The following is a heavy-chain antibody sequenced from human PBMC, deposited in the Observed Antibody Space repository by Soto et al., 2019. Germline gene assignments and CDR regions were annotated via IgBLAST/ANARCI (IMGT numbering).Heavy chain of an antibody. J-gene: IGHJ6*02. CDR3: TTATLRDEPDNYYYYYGMDV. CDR2: IKSITDGGTT. Sequence: EVQLVESGGGLVKPGGSLRLSCAASGFTFSNAWMNWVRQAPGKGLEWVGRIKSITDGGTTDYAAPVKGRFTISRDDSKNTLYLQMNSLKTEDTAVYYCTTATLRDEPDNYYYYYGMDVWGQGTTVTVSS. V-gene: IGHV3-15*07. CDR1: GFTFSNAW.